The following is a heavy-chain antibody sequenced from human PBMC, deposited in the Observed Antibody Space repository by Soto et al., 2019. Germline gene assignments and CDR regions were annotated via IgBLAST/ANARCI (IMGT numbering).Heavy chain of an antibody. Sequence: GESLKISCKGSGYSFTSYWISWVRQMPGKGLEWMGRIDPSDSYTNYSPSFQGHVAISADKSISTAYLQWSSLKASDTAMYYCARCGSAHYGMDVWGQGTTVTVSS. J-gene: IGHJ6*02. D-gene: IGHD2-21*01. CDR2: IDPSDSYT. CDR1: GYSFTSYW. CDR3: ARCGSAHYGMDV. V-gene: IGHV5-10-1*01.